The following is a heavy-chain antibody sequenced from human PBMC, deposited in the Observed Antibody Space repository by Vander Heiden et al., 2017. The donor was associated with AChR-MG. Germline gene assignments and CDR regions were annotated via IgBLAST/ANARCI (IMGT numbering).Heavy chain of an antibody. J-gene: IGHJ4*02. CDR3: AMGASFDY. V-gene: IGHV3-7*01. CDR2: MKETGNT. Sequence: EVQLVESGGGLVQPGGSLRLPCVASGLPFSGSWMTWVRQAPGKGLERVTSMKETGNTVKGRFTISRDNAKNSVYLQMNSLRAEDTAVYYCAMGASFDYWGQGTLVTVSS. CDR1: GLPFSGSW.